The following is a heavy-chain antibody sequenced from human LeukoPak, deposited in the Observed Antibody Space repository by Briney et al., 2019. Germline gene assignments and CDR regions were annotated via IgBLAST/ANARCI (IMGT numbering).Heavy chain of an antibody. CDR3: ARGIQLWLPYYFDY. CDR2: INHSGST. Sequence: SETLSLTCAVYGGSFSGYYWSWIRQPPGNGLEWIGEINHSGSTNYNPSLKSRVTISVDTSKNQFSLKLSSVTAADTAVYYCARGIQLWLPYYFDYWGQGTLVTVSS. CDR1: GGSFSGYY. J-gene: IGHJ4*02. D-gene: IGHD5-18*01. V-gene: IGHV4-34*01.